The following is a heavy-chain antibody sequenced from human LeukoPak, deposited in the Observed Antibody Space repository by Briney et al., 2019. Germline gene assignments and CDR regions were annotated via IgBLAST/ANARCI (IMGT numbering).Heavy chain of an antibody. Sequence: GGSLRLSCAASGFTFSSYTMSWVRQAPGKGLEWVSTITTSDGNTYYADSVKGRFTISRDNAKNSLYLQMNSLRDEDTAVYYCARDRNVVVPAATLLYYYYYGMDVWGQGTTVTVSS. J-gene: IGHJ6*02. CDR1: GFTFSSYT. V-gene: IGHV3-48*02. CDR3: ARDRNVVVPAATLLYYYYYGMDV. CDR2: ITTSDGNT. D-gene: IGHD2-2*01.